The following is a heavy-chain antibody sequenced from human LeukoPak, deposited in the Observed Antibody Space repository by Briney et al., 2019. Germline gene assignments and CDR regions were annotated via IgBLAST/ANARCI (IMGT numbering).Heavy chain of an antibody. Sequence: SVKVSCKASRGTFSSYAISWVRQAPGQGLEWMGGIIPIFGTANYAQKFQGRVTITTDESTSTAYMELSSPRSEDTAVYYCARASYSSSWHYYYYYMDVWGKGTTVTVSS. J-gene: IGHJ6*03. D-gene: IGHD6-13*01. CDR2: IIPIFGTA. CDR1: RGTFSSYA. CDR3: ARASYSSSWHYYYYYMDV. V-gene: IGHV1-69*05.